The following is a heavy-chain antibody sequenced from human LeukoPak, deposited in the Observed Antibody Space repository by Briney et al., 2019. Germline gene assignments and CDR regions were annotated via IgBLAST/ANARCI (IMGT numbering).Heavy chain of an antibody. V-gene: IGHV3-23*01. J-gene: IGHJ4*02. CDR3: AKSGSGNYYDRFDY. D-gene: IGHD3-10*01. CDR1: GFTFSSYA. CDR2: ISGGGGST. Sequence: PGGPLRLSCAASGFTFSSYAMSWVRQAPGKGLEWVSVISGGGGSTYYADSVKGRFTISSDSSKNTLYLQMNSLRAEDTAVYYCAKSGSGNYYDRFDYWGQGTLITVSS.